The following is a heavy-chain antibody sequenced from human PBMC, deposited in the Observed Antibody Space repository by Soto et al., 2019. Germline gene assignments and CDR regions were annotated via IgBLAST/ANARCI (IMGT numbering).Heavy chain of an antibody. CDR1: GFTFSNAW. D-gene: IGHD3-22*01. V-gene: IGHV3-15*01. Sequence: EVQLVESGGGLVEPGGSLRLSCTASGFTFSNAWMTWVRQAPGKGLEWVGRIKSKTDGGTTDYDAPVKGRFTISRDDSKNTMYLQMNSLKTEDTAVYYCTIHSGTMIRPWGQGTLVTVSS. CDR2: IKSKTDGGTT. J-gene: IGHJ5*02. CDR3: TIHSGTMIRP.